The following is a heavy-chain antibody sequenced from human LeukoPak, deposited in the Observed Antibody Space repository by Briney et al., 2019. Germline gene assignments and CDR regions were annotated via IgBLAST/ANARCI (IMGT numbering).Heavy chain of an antibody. D-gene: IGHD6-13*01. CDR3: ARGAHVYIAAAGFIDY. V-gene: IGHV1-46*01. CDR1: GYTFTSYY. Sequence: GASVKVSCKASGYTFTSYYMHWVRQAPGQGLEWVGIINPSGGSTSYAQKFQGRVTMTRDMSTSTVYMELSSLRSEDTAVYYCARGAHVYIAAAGFIDYWGQGTLVTVSS. CDR2: INPSGGST. J-gene: IGHJ4*02.